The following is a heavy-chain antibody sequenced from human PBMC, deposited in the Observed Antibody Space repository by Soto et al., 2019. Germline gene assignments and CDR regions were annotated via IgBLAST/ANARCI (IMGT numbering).Heavy chain of an antibody. CDR3: ASSNIAAAGFYYYGMDV. D-gene: IGHD6-13*01. J-gene: IGHJ6*02. CDR2: IYYSGST. CDR1: VGSISSYY. V-gene: IGHV4-59*01. Sequence: SATLSLTCTLSVGSISSYYRSCIRQPPGKGLEWIGYIYYSGSTNYNPSLKSRVTISVDTSKNQFSLKLSSVTAADTAVYYCASSNIAAAGFYYYGMDVWGRGTTVTVS.